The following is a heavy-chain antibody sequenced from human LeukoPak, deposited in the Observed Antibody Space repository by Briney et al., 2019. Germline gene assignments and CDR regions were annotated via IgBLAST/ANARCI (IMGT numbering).Heavy chain of an antibody. CDR1: GGSISSSSYY. CDR3: ARLVLVGATTGFDY. V-gene: IGHV4-39*01. D-gene: IGHD1-26*01. Sequence: SETLSLTCTVSGGSISSSSYYWGWIRQPPGKGLEWIGSIYYSGSTYYNPSLKSRVTISVDTSKNQFSLKLSSVTAADTAVYYCARLVLVGATTGFDYWGQGTLVTVSS. CDR2: IYYSGST. J-gene: IGHJ4*02.